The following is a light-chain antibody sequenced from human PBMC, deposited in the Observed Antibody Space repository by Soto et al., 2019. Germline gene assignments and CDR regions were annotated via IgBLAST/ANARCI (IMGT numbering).Light chain of an antibody. CDR1: SSDVGGYNY. J-gene: IGLJ1*01. CDR3: SSYTSSSTLPV. V-gene: IGLV2-14*01. Sequence: QSALTQPASVSGSPGQSITISCTGTSSDVGGYNYVSWYQQHPGKAPKFMIYDVSNRPSGVSNRFSGSKSGNTASLTISGLQAEDEAYYYCSSYTSSSTLPVFGTGTKVTVL. CDR2: DVS.